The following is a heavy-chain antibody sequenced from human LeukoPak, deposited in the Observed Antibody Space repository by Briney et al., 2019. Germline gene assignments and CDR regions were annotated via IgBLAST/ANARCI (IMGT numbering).Heavy chain of an antibody. CDR1: GGSFSGYY. J-gene: IGHJ5*02. CDR3: ARRASCSSTSCYTYNWFDP. D-gene: IGHD2-2*02. CDR2: INLSGST. Sequence: PSETLSLTCAVYGGSFSGYYWSWIRQPPGKGLEWIGEINLSGSTNYNPSLKSRVTISVDTSKNQFSLKLSSVTAADTAVYYCARRASCSSTSCYTYNWFDPWGQGTLVTVSS. V-gene: IGHV4-34*01.